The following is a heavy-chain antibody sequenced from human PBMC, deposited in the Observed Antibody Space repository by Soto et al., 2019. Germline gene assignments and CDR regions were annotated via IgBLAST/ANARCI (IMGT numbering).Heavy chain of an antibody. CDR1: EFTFSTYG. D-gene: IGHD2-15*01. V-gene: IGHV3-30*03. CDR3: TTGAVFSNPETDGCGGRCCPCYFDV. Sequence: GGSLRLSCAVSEFTFSTYGMHWARQAPGKGLEWVAVISYDGNKKYYADSVKGRFTISRDNSKNTLYLQMNSLKTGDTAVYYCTTGAVFSNPETDGCGGRCCPCYFDVWGQGNLVTVSS. CDR2: ISYDGNKK. J-gene: IGHJ4*02.